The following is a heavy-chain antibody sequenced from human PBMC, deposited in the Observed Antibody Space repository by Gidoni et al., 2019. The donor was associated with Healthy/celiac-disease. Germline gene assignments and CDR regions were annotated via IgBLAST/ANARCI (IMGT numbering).Heavy chain of an antibody. CDR2: ISYDGSNK. CDR3: AEEGPPRVLVWLLPQHYMDV. Sequence: QPGRSLRLSCAASGFTFSSYGMHWVRQAPGKGLEWEAVISYDGSNKYYADSVKGRFTISRDNSKNTLYLQMNSLRAEEPAGDYCAEEGPPRVLVWLLPQHYMDVWGKGTMVTVSS. J-gene: IGHJ6*03. V-gene: IGHV3-30*18. D-gene: IGHD3-22*01. CDR1: GFTFSSYG.